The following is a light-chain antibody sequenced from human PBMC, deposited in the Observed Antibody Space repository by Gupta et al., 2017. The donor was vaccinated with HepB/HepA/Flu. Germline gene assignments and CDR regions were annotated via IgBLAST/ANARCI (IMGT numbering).Light chain of an antibody. Sequence: DIQMTQSSSLSASVGDRVTITCRASQSISSYLNWYQQTPGRAPKLLIYAASSLENGVPSRFGGSGFGTEFTLTISSLQLEDCATYYCQQSHSAPLTFGGGTKVEIK. CDR1: QSISSY. J-gene: IGKJ4*01. V-gene: IGKV1-39*01. CDR3: QQSHSAPLT. CDR2: AAS.